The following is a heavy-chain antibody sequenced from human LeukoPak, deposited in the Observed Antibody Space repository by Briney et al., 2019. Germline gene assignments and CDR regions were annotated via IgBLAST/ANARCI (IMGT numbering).Heavy chain of an antibody. CDR3: AKYGKGGGSYYNEYYYYYYMDV. CDR1: GFTFSSYA. J-gene: IGHJ6*03. D-gene: IGHD3-10*01. V-gene: IGHV3-23*01. Sequence: GGSLRLSCAASGFTFSSYAMSWVRQAPVKGLEWVSAISGSGGSTYYAGSVKGRFTISRDNSKNTLYLQMNSLRAEDTAVYYCAKYGKGGGSYYNEYYYYYYMDVWGKGTTVTISS. CDR2: ISGSGGST.